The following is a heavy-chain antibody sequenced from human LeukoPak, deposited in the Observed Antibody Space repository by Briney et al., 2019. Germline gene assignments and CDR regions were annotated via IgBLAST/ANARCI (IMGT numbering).Heavy chain of an antibody. V-gene: IGHV4-59*01. D-gene: IGHD3-3*01. CDR3: ARDVTGVALDY. CDR1: GGCISSYY. J-gene: IGHJ4*02. Sequence: PSETLSLTCTVSGGCISSYYWSWIRQPPGKGLEWIGYIYYSGSTNYNPSLKSRVTISVDTSKNQFSLKLSSVTAAGTAVYYCARDVTGVALDYWGQGTLVTVSS. CDR2: IYYSGST.